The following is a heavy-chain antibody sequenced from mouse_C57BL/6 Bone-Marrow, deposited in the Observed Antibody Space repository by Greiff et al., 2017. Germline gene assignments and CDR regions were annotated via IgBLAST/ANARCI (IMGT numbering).Heavy chain of an antibody. J-gene: IGHJ3*01. Sequence: VHLVESGPGLVAPSQSLSITCTVSGFSLTSYGVDWVRQSPGKGLEWLGVIWGVGSTKYNSALKSRLSISKDNSKSQVFLKMNSLQTDDTAMYYCASEDGAYWGQGTLVTVSA. CDR2: IWGVGST. CDR1: GFSLTSYG. V-gene: IGHV2-6*01. CDR3: ASEDGAY.